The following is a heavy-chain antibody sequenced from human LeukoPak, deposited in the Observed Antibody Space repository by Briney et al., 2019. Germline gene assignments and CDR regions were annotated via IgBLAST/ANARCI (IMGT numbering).Heavy chain of an antibody. Sequence: GGSLRLSCAASGFTFSSYWMIWVRQAPGKGLEWVANIKQDGSEKYYVDSVKGRFTISRDNAKNSLYLQMNSLRAEDTAVYYCARVGGDRGFYYYYYMDVWGEGTTVTVSS. V-gene: IGHV3-7*01. D-gene: IGHD2-21*02. J-gene: IGHJ6*03. CDR1: GFTFSSYW. CDR2: IKQDGSEK. CDR3: ARVGGDRGFYYYYYMDV.